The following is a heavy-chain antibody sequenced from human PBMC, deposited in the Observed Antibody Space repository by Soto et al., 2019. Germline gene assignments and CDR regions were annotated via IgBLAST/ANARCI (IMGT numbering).Heavy chain of an antibody. J-gene: IGHJ6*02. CDR1: GFTFSNYV. V-gene: IGHV3-23*01. D-gene: IGHD3-10*01. CDR3: AKVRASYLSASYFYYGLDV. CDR2: ISGSGSSV. Sequence: PAGSLRLSCAASGFTFSNYVPSWVRQSPEGGLEWVSSISGSGSSVYVADSVRGRFIMSRDLSTNTVSLQMTSLRAEDTAVYYCAKVRASYLSASYFYYGLDVWGQGTTVTVSS.